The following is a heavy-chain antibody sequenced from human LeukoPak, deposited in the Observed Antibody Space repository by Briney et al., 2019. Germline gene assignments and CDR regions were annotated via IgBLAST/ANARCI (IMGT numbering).Heavy chain of an antibody. J-gene: IGHJ3*02. CDR2: IYYSGST. D-gene: IGHD3-10*01. CDR1: GGSISSYY. Sequence: PSETLSLTCTVSGGSISSYYWSWIRQPPGKGLEWIGYIYYSGSTNYNPSLKSRVTISVDTSKNQFSLKLGSVTAADTAVYYCARVRRGVDAFDIWGQGTMVTVS. V-gene: IGHV4-59*01. CDR3: ARVRRGVDAFDI.